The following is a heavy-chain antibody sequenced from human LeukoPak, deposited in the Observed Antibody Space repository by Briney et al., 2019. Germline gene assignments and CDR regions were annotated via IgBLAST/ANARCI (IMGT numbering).Heavy chain of an antibody. CDR1: GYSFTSYW. V-gene: IGHV5-51*01. CDR3: ARRGGSILTGYYMDY. D-gene: IGHD3-9*01. Sequence: GESLKISCKGSGYSFTSYWIGWVRQMPGKGLEWMGIIYPGDSDTRYSPSFQGQVTISADKSISTAYLQWSSLKASDTAMYYCARRGGSILTGYYMDYWGQGTLVTVSS. CDR2: IYPGDSDT. J-gene: IGHJ4*02.